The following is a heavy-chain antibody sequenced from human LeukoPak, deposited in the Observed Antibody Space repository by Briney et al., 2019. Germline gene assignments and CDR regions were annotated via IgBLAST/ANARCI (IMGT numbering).Heavy chain of an antibody. V-gene: IGHV3-74*01. CDR2: ITSDGTTT. Sequence: GGSLRLPCVASGFSFSSYWMHWVRQAPGKGLVWVSRITSDGTTTRYADSVKGRFTISRGNAKNTLYLQMNSLRAEDTAVYYCVREYPASFDYWGQGTLVTVSS. CDR3: VREYPASFDY. CDR1: GFSFSSYW. J-gene: IGHJ4*02.